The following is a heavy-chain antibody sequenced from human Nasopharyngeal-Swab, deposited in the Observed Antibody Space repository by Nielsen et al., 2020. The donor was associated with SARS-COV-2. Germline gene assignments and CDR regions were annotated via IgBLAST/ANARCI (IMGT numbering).Heavy chain of an antibody. CDR1: GFTFSSYA. CDR2: ISYDGSNK. D-gene: IGHD4-23*01. J-gene: IGHJ6*02. Sequence: GESLKISCAASGFTFSSYAMHWVRQAPGKGLEWVAVISYDGSNKYYADSVKGRFTISRDNSKNTLYVQMNSLRAEDTAVYYCARVDYGGNSFGMDVWGQGTTVTVSS. V-gene: IGHV3-30*04. CDR3: ARVDYGGNSFGMDV.